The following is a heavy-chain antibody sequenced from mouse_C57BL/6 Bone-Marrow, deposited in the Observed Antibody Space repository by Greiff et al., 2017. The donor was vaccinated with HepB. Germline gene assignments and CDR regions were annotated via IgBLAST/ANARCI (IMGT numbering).Heavy chain of an antibody. CDR1: GYTFTSYW. CDR2: IDPSDSET. CDR3: ARWAYYYGSSSRYFDV. J-gene: IGHJ1*03. Sequence: QVQLQQSGAELVRPGSSVKLSCKASGYTFTSYWMHWVKQRPIQGLEWIGNIDPSDSETHYNQKFKDKATLTVDKSSSTAYMQLSSLTSEDSAVYYCARWAYYYGSSSRYFDVWGTGTTVTVSS. V-gene: IGHV1-52*01. D-gene: IGHD1-1*01.